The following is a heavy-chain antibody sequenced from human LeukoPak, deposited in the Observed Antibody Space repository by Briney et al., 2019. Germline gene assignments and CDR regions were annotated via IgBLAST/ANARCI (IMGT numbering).Heavy chain of an antibody. CDR2: IIPMFRTA. CDR1: GGIFNSKA. D-gene: IGHD6-13*01. Sequence: SVKVSCKASGGIFNSKALSWVRQAPGQGLEWMGGIIPMFRTANYGQKFQGRVTITADDSTSTAYMELSSLRSEDTAVYYCARGHSSSWLSGIFDYWGQGTLVTVSS. V-gene: IGHV1-69*13. J-gene: IGHJ4*02. CDR3: ARGHSSSWLSGIFDY.